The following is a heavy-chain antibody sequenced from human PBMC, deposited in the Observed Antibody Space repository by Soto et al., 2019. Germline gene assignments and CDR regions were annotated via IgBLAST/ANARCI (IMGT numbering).Heavy chain of an antibody. J-gene: IGHJ4*02. D-gene: IGHD1-26*01. V-gene: IGHV3-30-3*01. Sequence: QVQLVESGGGVVQPGRSLRLSCAASGFTFSNYAMHWVRQAPGKGLEWVAVISYDGSNKYYADSVKGRFTISRDNSKNTLYLQMSSLRAEDTAVHYCARDLGGSYPFDYWGQGTLVTVSS. CDR3: ARDLGGSYPFDY. CDR2: ISYDGSNK. CDR1: GFTFSNYA.